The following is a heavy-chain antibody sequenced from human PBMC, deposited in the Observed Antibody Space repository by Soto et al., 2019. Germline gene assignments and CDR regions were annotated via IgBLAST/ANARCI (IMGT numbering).Heavy chain of an antibody. CDR3: ATAEADY. Sequence: GGSLRLSCSASGFTFANYWMHWIRQGPGKGPEWVSRVTGDGHTIQYADSVKGQFTVSRDNAKNTLFLQMNSLRAEDTAVYYCATAEADYWGPGTLVSVS. CDR2: VTGDGHTI. J-gene: IGHJ4*02. CDR1: GFTFANYW. V-gene: IGHV3-74*03.